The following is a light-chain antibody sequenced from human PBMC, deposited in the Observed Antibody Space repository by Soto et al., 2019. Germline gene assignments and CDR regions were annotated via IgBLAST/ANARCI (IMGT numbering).Light chain of an antibody. V-gene: IGKV3-20*01. CDR1: QYLSRSY. J-gene: IGKJ1*01. CDR2: DAY. CDR3: QQTGDSVWT. Sequence: EIVLTQSPGTLSLSPGDTATLSCRASQYLSRSYFAWYQQKSGQAPRLLIYDAYRRATGIPDRFSGSGSGTDFTLTIDRLEPEDFAVYYCQQTGDSVWTFGPGTRLEIK.